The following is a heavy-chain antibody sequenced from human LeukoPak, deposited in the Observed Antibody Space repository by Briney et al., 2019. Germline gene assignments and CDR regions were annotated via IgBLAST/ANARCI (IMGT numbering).Heavy chain of an antibody. V-gene: IGHV4-34*01. CDR2: INHSGST. D-gene: IGHD6-13*01. CDR1: GGSFSGYY. J-gene: IGHJ4*02. CDR3: ARGIAAAEG. Sequence: SETLSLTCAVYGGSFSGYYWSWIRQPPGKGLEWIGEINHSGSTNYIPSLKSRVTISVDTSKNQFSLKLSSVTAADTAVYYCARGIAAAEGWGQGTLVTVSS.